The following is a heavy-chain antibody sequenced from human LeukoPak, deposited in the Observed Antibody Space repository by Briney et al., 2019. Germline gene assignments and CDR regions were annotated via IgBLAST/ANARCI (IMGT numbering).Heavy chain of an antibody. Sequence: PGGSLRLSCAASGFTFSSYGMHWLRQAPGKGLEGVAVIWYDGSNKYYADSVKGRFTISSDSSKNTLYLQMNSLRAEDTAVYYCARGGTPYFDWLVYYFDYWGQGTLVTVSS. CDR1: GFTFSSYG. D-gene: IGHD3-9*01. CDR2: IWYDGSNK. J-gene: IGHJ4*02. CDR3: ARGGTPYFDWLVYYFDY. V-gene: IGHV3-33*01.